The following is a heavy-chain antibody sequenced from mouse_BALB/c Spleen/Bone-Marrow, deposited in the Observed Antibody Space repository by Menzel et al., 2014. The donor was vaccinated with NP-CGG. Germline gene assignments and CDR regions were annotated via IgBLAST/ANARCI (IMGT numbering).Heavy chain of an antibody. CDR1: GYTFXSYW. CDR3: ARDGNYGAY. V-gene: IGHV1-9*01. CDR2: ILPGSGST. D-gene: IGHD2-1*01. Sequence: VKLVESGAELMKPGASVKISCKATGYTFXSYWIEWVKQRPGHGLEWIGEILPGSGSTNYNEKFKGKATFTADTSSNTAYMQLSSLTSEDSAVYYCARDGNYGAYWGQGTLVTVSA. J-gene: IGHJ3*01.